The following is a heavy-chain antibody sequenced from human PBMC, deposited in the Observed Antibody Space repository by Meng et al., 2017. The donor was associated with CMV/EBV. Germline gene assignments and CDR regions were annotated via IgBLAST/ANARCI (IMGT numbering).Heavy chain of an antibody. Sequence: GESLKISCAASGFTFSNYGMHWVRQAPGKGLEWVAFIRYDGSNKYYADSVKGRFTISGDNSKNTLYLQMNSLRAEDTAVYYCAKDLGYSGSYWGVYWGQETLVTAPQ. CDR2: IRYDGSNK. V-gene: IGHV3-30*02. J-gene: IGHJ4*02. CDR1: GFTFSNYG. D-gene: IGHD1-26*01. CDR3: AKDLGYSGSYWGVY.